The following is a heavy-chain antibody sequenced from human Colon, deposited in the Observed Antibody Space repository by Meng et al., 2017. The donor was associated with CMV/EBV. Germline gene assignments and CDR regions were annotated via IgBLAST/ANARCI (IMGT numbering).Heavy chain of an antibody. CDR3: ARKWELGAFDI. Sequence: QVCRQQCGCGLLNPSDTLSPTCAVDGGSFSGYHGSWIRQPPGKGLEWIGEINHSGSTNYNPSLKSRVTISVDTSKNQFSLKLSSVTAADTAVYYCARKWELGAFDIWGQGTMVTVSS. CDR2: INHSGST. D-gene: IGHD1-26*01. CDR1: GGSFSGYH. J-gene: IGHJ3*02. V-gene: IGHV4-34*01.